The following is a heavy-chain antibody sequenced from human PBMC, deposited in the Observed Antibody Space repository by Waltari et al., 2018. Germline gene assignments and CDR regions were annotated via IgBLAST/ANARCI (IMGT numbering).Heavy chain of an antibody. CDR1: GGSFSGYY. D-gene: IGHD6-25*01. Sequence: QVQLQQWGAGLLKPSETLSLTCAVYGGSFSGYYWSWIRQPPGKGLEWIGEINHSGSTKYTPSLKSRVTISVDTSKNKFSLKLSSVTAADTAVYYCAREAVLGRLVDYWGQGTLVTVSS. CDR2: INHSGST. CDR3: AREAVLGRLVDY. J-gene: IGHJ4*02. V-gene: IGHV4-34*01.